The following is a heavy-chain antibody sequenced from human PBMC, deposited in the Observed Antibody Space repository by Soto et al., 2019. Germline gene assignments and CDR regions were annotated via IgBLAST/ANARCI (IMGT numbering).Heavy chain of an antibody. CDR3: ARGEGLLDPFYM. J-gene: IGHJ3*02. V-gene: IGHV3-30*03. D-gene: IGHD1-1*01. Sequence: QGQVVESGGGVVQPGTSLRLSCTVSGLTFSSHGMHWVRQAPGRGLEWLAVISYNGRNKYYRDSVKDRFSNSRDNSKSTLSLQMQDLRTEDTAMYFCARGEGLLDPFYMWGQGTMVVVSS. CDR1: GLTFSSHG. CDR2: ISYNGRNK.